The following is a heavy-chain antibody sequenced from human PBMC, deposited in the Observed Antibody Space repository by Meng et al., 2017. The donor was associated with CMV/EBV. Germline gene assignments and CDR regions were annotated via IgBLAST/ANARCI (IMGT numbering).Heavy chain of an antibody. CDR1: GYSFTSYW. CDR2: IYPGDSDT. V-gene: IGHV5-51*01. J-gene: IGHJ3*02. CDR3: ASRTRTHAFDI. Sequence: GGSLRLSCKGSGYSFTSYWIGWVRQMPGKGLEWMGIIYPGDSDTRYSPSFQGQVTISADKSISTAYLQWSSLKASDTAMYYCASRTRTHAFDIWGQGTTVTVSS. D-gene: IGHD3/OR15-3a*01.